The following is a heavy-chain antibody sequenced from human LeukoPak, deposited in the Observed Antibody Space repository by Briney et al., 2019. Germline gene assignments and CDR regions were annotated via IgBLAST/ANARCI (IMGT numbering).Heavy chain of an antibody. CDR3: ARGTVSAVTNWFDP. V-gene: IGHV1-2*06. J-gene: IGHJ5*02. CDR2: INPNSGGT. D-gene: IGHD4-23*01. CDR1: GYTFTGHF. Sequence: ASVKVSCKASGYTFTGHFVHWVRQAPGQGLEWMGRINPNSGGTNYAQKFQGRVTMTRDTSISTAYMELSRLRSDDTAVYYCARGTVSAVTNWFDPWGQGTLVTVSS.